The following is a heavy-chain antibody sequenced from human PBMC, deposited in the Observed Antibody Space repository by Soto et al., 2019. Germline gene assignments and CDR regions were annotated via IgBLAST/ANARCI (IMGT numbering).Heavy chain of an antibody. D-gene: IGHD6-13*01. CDR2: IYHIGTT. Sequence: WETLSLTCAFSVGSIVSVYYCPCIRRPPGKGLEWIRSIYHIGTTYYNTSLKRRVNISVDTSRNQFSLKLSSVTAEDSAVYYCEIQDHLGYHHYFGKPNLVTVSS. J-gene: IGHJ4*02. CDR3: EIQDHLGYHHY. CDR1: VGSIVSVYY. V-gene: IGHV4-38-2*01.